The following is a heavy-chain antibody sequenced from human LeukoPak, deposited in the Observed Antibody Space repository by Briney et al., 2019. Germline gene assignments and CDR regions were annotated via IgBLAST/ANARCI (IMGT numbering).Heavy chain of an antibody. CDR2: ISSDGNTE. J-gene: IGHJ4*02. Sequence: GGSLRLSCAAAGFSFSSYPMNWVRQAPGKGMEWVSHISSDGNTESYVDAPRGRFTMSRDNAKNSLFLLINSLRVEDTAVYYCARDSVNGPFVISLDLWGQGALVTVSS. CDR3: ARDSVNGPFVISLDL. D-gene: IGHD2-8*01. V-gene: IGHV3-48*03. CDR1: GFSFSSYP.